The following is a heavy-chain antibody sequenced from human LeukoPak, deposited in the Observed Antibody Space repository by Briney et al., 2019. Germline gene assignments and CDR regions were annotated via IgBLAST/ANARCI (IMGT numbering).Heavy chain of an antibody. CDR3: AKDSHYDILTGYYNAFDI. D-gene: IGHD3-9*01. J-gene: IGHJ3*02. Sequence: GGSLRLSCAASGFTFDDYAMHWVRQAPGKGLEWVSGISWNSGSIGYADSVKGRFTISRDNAKNSLYLQMNSLRAEDTALYYCAKDSHYDILTGYYNAFDIWGQGTMVTVSS. CDR1: GFTFDDYA. CDR2: ISWNSGSI. V-gene: IGHV3-9*01.